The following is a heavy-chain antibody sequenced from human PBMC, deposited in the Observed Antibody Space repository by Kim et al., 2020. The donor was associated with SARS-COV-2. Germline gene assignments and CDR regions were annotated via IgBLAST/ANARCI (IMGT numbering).Heavy chain of an antibody. Sequence: SETLSLTCAVYGGSFSGYYWSWIRQPPGKGLEWIGEINHSGSTNYNPSLKSRVTISVDTSKNQFSLKLSSVTAADTAVYYCARGYCSSTSCLRIYYYYY. V-gene: IGHV4-34*01. J-gene: IGHJ6*03. D-gene: IGHD2-2*01. CDR3: ARGYCSSTSCLRIYYYYY. CDR1: GGSFSGYY. CDR2: INHSGST.